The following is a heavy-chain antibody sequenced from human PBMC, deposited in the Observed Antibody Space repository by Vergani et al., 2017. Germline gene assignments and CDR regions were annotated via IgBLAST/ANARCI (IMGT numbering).Heavy chain of an antibody. Sequence: QVQLQQWCAGLLKPSETLSLTCAVYGGSFSGYYWSWIRQPPGKGPEWIGERNHSGSTNTNPSLKSRVTISVDTSKNQFSLKLRSVTAADTAVYYCARRLGYWSSTRCYPAYYFDYWGQGTLVTVSS. J-gene: IGHJ4*02. CDR3: ARRLGYWSSTRCYPAYYFDY. CDR2: RNHSGST. CDR1: GGSFSGYY. V-gene: IGHV4-34*01. D-gene: IGHD2-2*01.